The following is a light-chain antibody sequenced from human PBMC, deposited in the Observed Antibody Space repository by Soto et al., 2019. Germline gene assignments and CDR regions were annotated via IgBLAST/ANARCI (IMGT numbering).Light chain of an antibody. CDR2: EVT. CDR3: SSYTNYNTWV. J-gene: IGLJ3*02. V-gene: IGLV2-14*03. Sequence: QSALTQPASVSGSPGQSITISCTGTSSDVGGQNYVSWYQQHPGKAPKLLIYEVTRWPSGVSHRFSGSKSGNTASLTVSGLRAEDEADYYCSSYTNYNTWVFGGGTKLTVL. CDR1: SSDVGGQNY.